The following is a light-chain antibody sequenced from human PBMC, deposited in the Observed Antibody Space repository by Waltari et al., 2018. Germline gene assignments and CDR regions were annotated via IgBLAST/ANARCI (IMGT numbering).Light chain of an antibody. J-gene: IGLJ3*02. CDR3: SMYMGSGVWV. V-gene: IGLV8-61*01. CDR2: KGI. Sequence: QTVVTQEPSLSVSPGGTVTLTCALSSGSVSSTFYPPLYPHTPGQPPRTLVYKGISRSSGVPDRFSGSILGNTAALTITGAQADDESDYYCSMYMGSGVWVFGGGTKLTVL. CDR1: SGSVSSTFY.